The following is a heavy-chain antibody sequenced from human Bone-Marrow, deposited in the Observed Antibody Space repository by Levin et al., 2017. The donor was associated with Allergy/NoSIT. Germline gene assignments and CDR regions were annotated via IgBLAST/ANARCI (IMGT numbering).Heavy chain of an antibody. Sequence: HPGGSLRLSCRISGFIFADYAMSWVRRAPGRGLEWVSSLDGSSGKTLYADSVKGRFTISREYSKDTLFLQMNSLRAEDTARYYCVKAETTVMLDYSSFDVWGEGTAVTVSS. CDR1: GFIFADYA. J-gene: IGHJ6*04. CDR2: LDGSSGKT. D-gene: IGHD4-17*01. CDR3: VKAETTVMLDYSSFDV. V-gene: IGHV3-23*01.